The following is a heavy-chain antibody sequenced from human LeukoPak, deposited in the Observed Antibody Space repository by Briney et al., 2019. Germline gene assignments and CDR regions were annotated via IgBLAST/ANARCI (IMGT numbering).Heavy chain of an antibody. CDR2: ISGSGGST. CDR3: AKTPVRFLGSTYYFDY. CDR1: GFTFSSYA. V-gene: IGHV3-23*01. J-gene: IGHJ4*02. D-gene: IGHD3-3*01. Sequence: PGGSLRLSCAASGFTFSSYAMSWVRQAPGKGLEWVSAISGSGGSTYYADSVKGRFTISRDNSKNTLYLQMNSLRAEDTAVYYCAKTPVRFLGSTYYFDYWGQGTLVTVSS.